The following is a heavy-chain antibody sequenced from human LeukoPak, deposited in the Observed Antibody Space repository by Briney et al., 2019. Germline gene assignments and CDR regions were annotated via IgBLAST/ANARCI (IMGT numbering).Heavy chain of an antibody. J-gene: IGHJ2*01. Sequence: SVKVSCKASGFTFTSSAVQWVRQARGQRLEWIGWIVVGSGNTNYAQKFQERVTITRDTSTSTAYMELSSLRSEDTAVYYCAAACSGGSCYSAGWYFDLWGRGTLVTVSS. V-gene: IGHV1-58*01. CDR1: GFTFTSSA. CDR3: AAACSGGSCYSAGWYFDL. D-gene: IGHD2-15*01. CDR2: IVVGSGNT.